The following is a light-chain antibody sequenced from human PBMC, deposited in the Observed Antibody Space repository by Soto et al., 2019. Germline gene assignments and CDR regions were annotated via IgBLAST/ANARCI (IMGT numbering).Light chain of an antibody. CDR3: QQYYSSPWT. V-gene: IGKV4-1*01. J-gene: IGKJ1*01. CDR2: WAS. Sequence: DIVMTQSPDSLAVSLGERATINCKSSQSVSYSSNNKNDLAWYQQKPGQPPKLLIYWASTRESGVPDRFSGSGSGTDFTLTISSLQAEDVAVYYCQQYYSSPWTFGQGTKVEIK. CDR1: QSVSYSSNNKND.